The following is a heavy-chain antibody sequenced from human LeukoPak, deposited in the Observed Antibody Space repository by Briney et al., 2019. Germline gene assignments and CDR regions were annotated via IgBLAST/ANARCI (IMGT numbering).Heavy chain of an antibody. V-gene: IGHV3-53*01. D-gene: IGHD7-27*01. CDR1: GFTLSTYT. Sequence: GGSLSLSCAASGFTLSTYTMNWVRQAPGKGLEWVSVIYGGGTTYYTDSVKGRFTISRDNSKNTLYLQMSSLRAEDTAVYYCAIDPPNWGAFDIWGQGTMVTVSS. J-gene: IGHJ3*02. CDR2: IYGGGTT. CDR3: AIDPPNWGAFDI.